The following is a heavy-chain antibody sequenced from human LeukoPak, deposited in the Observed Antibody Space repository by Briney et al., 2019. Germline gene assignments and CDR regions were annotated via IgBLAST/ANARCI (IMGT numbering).Heavy chain of an antibody. J-gene: IGHJ4*02. D-gene: IGHD1-26*01. CDR1: GLTFSNSW. Sequence: GGSLRLSCAASGLTFSNSWMTWLRQAPGKGLGWVAHIKEDGTDKYYMDSVTGRFTISRDNTRNSLYLQMSSLRAEDTAVYYCATWSDAWEFDYWGQGTLVSVSS. CDR2: IKEDGTDK. V-gene: IGHV3-7*05. CDR3: ATWSDAWEFDY.